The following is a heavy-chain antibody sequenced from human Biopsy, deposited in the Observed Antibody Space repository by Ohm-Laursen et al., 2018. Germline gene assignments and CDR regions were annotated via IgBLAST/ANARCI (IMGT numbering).Heavy chain of an antibody. Sequence: ASVKVSCKPSGYTFTACSVHWLRQAPGQGLEWMGWINPKSGDTDYPQNFQGRVSMTRDTSISTAYMDLSRLRSDDTAVYYCARGRRHCSGTCSRWYFDLWGRGTLVTVSS. CDR3: ARGRRHCSGTCSRWYFDL. J-gene: IGHJ2*01. D-gene: IGHD2-2*01. V-gene: IGHV1-2*02. CDR2: INPKSGDT. CDR1: GYTFTACS.